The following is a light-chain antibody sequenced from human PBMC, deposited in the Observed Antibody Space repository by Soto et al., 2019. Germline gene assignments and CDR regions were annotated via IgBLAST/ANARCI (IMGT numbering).Light chain of an antibody. CDR2: EVS. CDR1: SSDVGGYNY. Sequence: QSALTQPPSASGSPGQSVTISCTGTSSDVGGYNYVSWYQQHPGKAPKLMIYEVSKRPSGVPDPFSGSKSGNTASLTVAGLQAEDEADNYCSSYAGSNNSVFGGGTKLTVL. J-gene: IGLJ2*01. CDR3: SSYAGSNNSV. V-gene: IGLV2-8*01.